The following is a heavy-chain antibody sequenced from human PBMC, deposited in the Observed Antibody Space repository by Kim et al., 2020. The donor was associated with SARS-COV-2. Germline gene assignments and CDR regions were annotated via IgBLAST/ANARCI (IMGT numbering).Heavy chain of an antibody. CDR1: GGTFSSYA. D-gene: IGHD6-13*01. J-gene: IGHJ4*02. V-gene: IGHV1-69*04. CDR2: IIPILGIA. CDR3: ARDGDSSSWYSYYFDY. Sequence: SVKVSCKASGGTFSSYAISWVRQAPGQGLEWMGRIIPILGIANYAQKFQGRVTITADKSTSTAYMELSSLRSEDTAVYYCARDGDSSSWYSYYFDYWGQGTLVTVSS.